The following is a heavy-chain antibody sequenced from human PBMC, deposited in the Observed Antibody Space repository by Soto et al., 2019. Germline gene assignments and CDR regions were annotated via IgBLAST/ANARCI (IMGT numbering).Heavy chain of an antibody. V-gene: IGHV3-73*01. Sequence: GGSLRLSCAASGFTFSGSAMHWVRQASGKGLEWVGRIRSKANSYATAYAASVKGRFTISRDDSKNTAYLQMNSLKTEDTAVYYCTSELVGYCTNGVCYFDYWGQGTLVTVSS. CDR2: IRSKANSYAT. J-gene: IGHJ4*02. D-gene: IGHD2-8*01. CDR3: TSELVGYCTNGVCYFDY. CDR1: GFTFSGSA.